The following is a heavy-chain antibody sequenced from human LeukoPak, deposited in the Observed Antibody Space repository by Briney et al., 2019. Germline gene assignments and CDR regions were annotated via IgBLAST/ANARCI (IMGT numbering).Heavy chain of an antibody. J-gene: IGHJ4*02. CDR2: IYYSGST. D-gene: IGHD3-16*02. Sequence: SETLSLTCTVSGGSISSYYWSWIRQPPGKGLEWIGYIYYSGSTNYNPSLKSRVTISVDTSKNQFSLKLSSVTAADTAVYYCASSLLYSSFELNYWGQGTLVTVSS. CDR3: ASSLLYSSFELNY. CDR1: GGSISSYY. V-gene: IGHV4-59*01.